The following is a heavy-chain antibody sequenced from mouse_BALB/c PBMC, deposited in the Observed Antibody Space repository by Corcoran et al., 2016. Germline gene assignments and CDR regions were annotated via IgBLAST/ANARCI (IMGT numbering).Heavy chain of an antibody. CDR3: AREPRAMDY. J-gene: IGHJ4*01. Sequence: QIQLVQSGPELKKPGETVKISCKASGYNFTNYGINWVKQAPGKGLKWMGWINTYTGEPTYADDFKGRFAFSLETYASTAYLQINNLKNEDKATYFCAREPRAMDYWGQGTSVTVSS. V-gene: IGHV9-1*02. CDR2: INTYTGEP. CDR1: GYNFTNYG.